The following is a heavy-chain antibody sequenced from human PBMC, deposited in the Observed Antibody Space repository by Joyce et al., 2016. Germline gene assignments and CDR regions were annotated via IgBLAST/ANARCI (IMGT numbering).Heavy chain of an antibody. D-gene: IGHD7-27*01. CDR1: GGSFSGYY. CDR2: INHSGST. Sequence: QVQLQQWGAGLLKPSETLSLTCAVYGGSFSGYYWSWIRKPPGKGLEWIGEINHSGSTNYNPSLKGRVTISVDTSKNQFSLKLSSVAAADTAVYYCARGPRSNWGLVWFDPWGQGTLVTVSS. V-gene: IGHV4-34*01. J-gene: IGHJ5*02. CDR3: ARGPRSNWGLVWFDP.